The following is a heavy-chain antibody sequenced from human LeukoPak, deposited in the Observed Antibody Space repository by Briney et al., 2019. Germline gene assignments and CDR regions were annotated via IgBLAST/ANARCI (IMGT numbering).Heavy chain of an antibody. Sequence: ASVKVSCKASGYTFSSYGISWVRQAPGQGLEWMGWISAYNGNTDYAQNLRGRLIMTTDTSTCTAYMELRSLRSEDSAAYYCAAVSVDGTGTYYNDSPDYWGQGTLVTVSS. CDR1: GYTFSSYG. CDR2: ISAYNGNT. V-gene: IGHV1-18*01. D-gene: IGHD3-10*01. J-gene: IGHJ4*02. CDR3: AAVSVDGTGTYYNDSPDY.